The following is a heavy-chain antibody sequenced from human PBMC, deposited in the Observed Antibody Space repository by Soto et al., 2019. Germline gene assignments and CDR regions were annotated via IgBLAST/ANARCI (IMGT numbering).Heavy chain of an antibody. V-gene: IGHV4-59*01. D-gene: IGHD6-13*01. CDR2: IYYSGST. Sequence: PSETLSLTRTVSGGSISSYYWSWIRQPPGKGLEWIGYIYYSGSTNYNPSLKSRVTISVDTSKNQFSLKLSSVTAADTAVYYCARDQGYSSSWYMGYYYYYYGMDVWGQGTTVTVSS. CDR1: GGSISSYY. CDR3: ARDQGYSSSWYMGYYYYYYGMDV. J-gene: IGHJ6*02.